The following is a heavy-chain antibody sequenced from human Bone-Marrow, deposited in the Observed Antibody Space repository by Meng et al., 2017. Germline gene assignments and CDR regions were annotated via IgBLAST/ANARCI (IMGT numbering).Heavy chain of an antibody. J-gene: IGHJ5*01. D-gene: IGHD6-19*01. Sequence: GASLKISCAASGFTFNNYPVNWVRQAPGKGLEWVSSISPTSTNIEYAESVKGRFTISRDNAKNSLYLEMSSLRAEDTAMYYYTRGGQGTGCYDSWGLGTLVTVSS. CDR3: TRGGQGTGCYDS. V-gene: IGHV3-21*01. CDR2: ISPTSTNI. CDR1: GFTFNNYP.